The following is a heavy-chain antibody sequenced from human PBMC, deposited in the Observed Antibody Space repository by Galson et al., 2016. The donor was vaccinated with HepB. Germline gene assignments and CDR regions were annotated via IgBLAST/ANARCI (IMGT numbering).Heavy chain of an antibody. J-gene: IGHJ6*04. V-gene: IGHV4-39*01. CDR2: IYYSGST. D-gene: IGHD4-11*01. Sequence: EPLSLTCTVSGGSISSSSYYWGWIRQPPGRGLEWIRNIYYSGSTYYKPSLKSRVTISADTSKNQFSLKLSSVTAADTAIYYCARTLKFRDDYSKNYYYHGMDVWGKGTTVTVSS. CDR1: GGSISSSSYY. CDR3: ARTLKFRDDYSKNYYYHGMDV.